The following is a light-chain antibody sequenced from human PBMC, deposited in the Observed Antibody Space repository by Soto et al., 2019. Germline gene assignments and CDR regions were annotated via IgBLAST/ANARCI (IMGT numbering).Light chain of an antibody. CDR3: QQLNSYST. CDR1: QSISSW. CDR2: DAS. J-gene: IGKJ4*01. Sequence: DIQMTQSPSTLSASVGDRVTITCRASQSISSWLAWYQQKPGKAPKLLIYDASSLESGVPSRSSGSGSGTDFTLTISSLQPEDFATYYCQQLNSYSTFGGGTKVDIK. V-gene: IGKV1-5*01.